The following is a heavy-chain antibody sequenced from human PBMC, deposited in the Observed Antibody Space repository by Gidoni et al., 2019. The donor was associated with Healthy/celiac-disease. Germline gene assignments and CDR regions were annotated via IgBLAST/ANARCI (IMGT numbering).Heavy chain of an antibody. CDR2: IDSGGST. V-gene: IGHV3-53*01. CDR3: ARLGSYSSSWYIPYYFDY. Sequence: EVQLVESGGGLIQPGGSLRLSCAAYGFTVSSNYISWVRQAPGKGLEWVSVIDSGGSTYYADSVKGRFTISRDNSKNTLYLQMNSLRAEDTAVYYCARLGSYSSSWYIPYYFDYWGQGTLVTVSS. J-gene: IGHJ4*02. CDR1: GFTVSSNY. D-gene: IGHD6-13*01.